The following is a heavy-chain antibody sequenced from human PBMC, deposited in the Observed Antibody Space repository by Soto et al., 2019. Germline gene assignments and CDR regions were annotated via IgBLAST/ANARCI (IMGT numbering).Heavy chain of an antibody. CDR3: ARDSHDYSNFSDAFDI. V-gene: IGHV4-61*08. CDR1: GASITSGGYY. D-gene: IGHD4-4*01. CDR2: IYYSGST. J-gene: IGHJ3*02. Sequence: SETLSLTCTVSGASITSGGYYWSWIRQHPGKGLEWIGYIYYSGSTNYNPSLKSRVTISVDTSKNQFSLNLSSVTAADTAVYYCARDSHDYSNFSDAFDIWGQGTMVTVSS.